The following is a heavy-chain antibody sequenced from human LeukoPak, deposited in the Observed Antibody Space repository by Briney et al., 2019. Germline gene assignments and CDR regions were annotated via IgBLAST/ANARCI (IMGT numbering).Heavy chain of an antibody. Sequence: SETLSLTCAVSGGSFSGYYWSWIRQPPGKGLQWIGEINHSGSTNSNPSLKSRVTILVDTSKNQFSLKLSSVTAADTAVYYCARGSGYCSRGSCRLFSSGYYYMDVWGKGTTVTVSS. CDR2: INHSGST. CDR1: GGSFSGYY. V-gene: IGHV4-34*01. J-gene: IGHJ6*03. CDR3: ARGSGYCSRGSCRLFSSGYYYMDV. D-gene: IGHD2-15*01.